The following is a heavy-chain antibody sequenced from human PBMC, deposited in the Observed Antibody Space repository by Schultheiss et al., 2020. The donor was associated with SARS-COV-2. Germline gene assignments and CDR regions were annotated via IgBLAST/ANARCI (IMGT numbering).Heavy chain of an antibody. CDR3: AREMRDCSSTSCYTDGDY. CDR2: INPSGGST. V-gene: IGHV1-46*03. Sequence: ASVKVSCKASGYTFTGYYMHWVRQAPGQGLEWMGIINPSGGSTSYAQKFQGRVTMTRDTSTSTVYMELSSLRSEDTAVYYCAREMRDCSSTSCYTDGDYWGQGTLVTVSS. D-gene: IGHD2-2*02. CDR1: GYTFTGYY. J-gene: IGHJ4*02.